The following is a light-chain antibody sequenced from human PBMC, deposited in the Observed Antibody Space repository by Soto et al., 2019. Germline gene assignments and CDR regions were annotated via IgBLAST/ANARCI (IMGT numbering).Light chain of an antibody. CDR3: AAWDDSLNGLV. J-gene: IGLJ3*02. CDR2: SNI. Sequence: QSVLTQPPSAPGTPGQRVSISCSGSSSNIGSNHVSWYQQLPGTAPKLVMYSNIRRPSGVPDRFSASKSGTSVSLTISGLQSDDEADYYCAAWDDSLNGLVFGGGTKLTVL. V-gene: IGLV1-44*01. CDR1: SSNIGSNH.